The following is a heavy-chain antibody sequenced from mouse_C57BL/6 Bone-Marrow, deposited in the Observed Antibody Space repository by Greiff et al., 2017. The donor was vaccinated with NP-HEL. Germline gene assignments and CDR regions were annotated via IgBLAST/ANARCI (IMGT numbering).Heavy chain of an antibody. Sequence: VQLQQSGAELAKPGASVKLSCKASGYTFTSYWMHWVKQRPGQGLEWIGYINPSSGYTKYNQKFKDKATLTADKSSSTAYMQLSSPTYEDSAVYYCARSGRSSYWYFDVWGTGTTVTVSS. D-gene: IGHD1-1*01. CDR3: ARSGRSSYWYFDV. J-gene: IGHJ1*03. CDR2: INPSSGYT. CDR1: GYTFTSYW. V-gene: IGHV1-7*01.